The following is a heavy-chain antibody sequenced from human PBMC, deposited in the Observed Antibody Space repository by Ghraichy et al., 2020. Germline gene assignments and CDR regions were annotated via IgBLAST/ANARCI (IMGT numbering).Heavy chain of an antibody. J-gene: IGHJ5*02. CDR3: ARNRGLYDSSGYIS. V-gene: IGHV1-69*13. D-gene: IGHD3-22*01. Sequence: SVKVSCKASGGTFSSYAISWVRQAPGQGLEWMGGIIPIFGTANYAQKFQGRVTITADESTSTAYMELSSLRSGDTAVYYCARNRGLYDSSGYISWGQGTLVTVSS. CDR1: GGTFSSYA. CDR2: IIPIFGTA.